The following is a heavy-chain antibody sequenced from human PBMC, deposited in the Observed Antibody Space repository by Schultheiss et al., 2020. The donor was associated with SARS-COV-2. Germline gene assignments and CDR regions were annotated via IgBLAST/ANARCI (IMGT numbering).Heavy chain of an antibody. D-gene: IGHD5-12*01. V-gene: IGHV3-53*01. J-gene: IGHJ5*02. CDR1: GGSFSGYY. Sequence: LSLTCGVYGGSFSGYYWSWIRQPPGKGLEWVSVIYSGGSTYYADPVKGRFIISRDNSKNTLDLQMNSLRAEDTAVYYCARLDGWLRGWFDPWGQGTLVTVSS. CDR3: ARLDGWLRGWFDP. CDR2: IYSGGST.